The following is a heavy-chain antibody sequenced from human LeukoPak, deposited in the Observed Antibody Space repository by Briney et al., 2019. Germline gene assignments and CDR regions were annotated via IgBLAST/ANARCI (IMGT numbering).Heavy chain of an antibody. CDR2: SDPEDGET. V-gene: IGHV1-24*01. D-gene: IGHD3-22*01. CDR1: GYTLTELS. J-gene: IGHJ4*02. CDR3: ATVGANYYDCSGYPYFDY. Sequence: ASVKVSCKVSGYTLTELSMHWVRQAPGKGREWMGGSDPEDGETIYAQKFQGRVTMTEDTSTDTAYMELSSLRSEDTAVYYCATVGANYYDCSGYPYFDYWGQGTLVTVSS.